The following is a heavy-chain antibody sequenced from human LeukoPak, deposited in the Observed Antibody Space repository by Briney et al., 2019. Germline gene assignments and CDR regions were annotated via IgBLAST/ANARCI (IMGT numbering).Heavy chain of an antibody. CDR1: GFTFSTYI. Sequence: PGRSLRLSCAASGFTFSTYIMHWVRQAPGKGLEWVAVISYDGSIKYYADSVKGRFTISRDNSKNTLSLQMNSLRAEDTAVYCCCAGDSGYTYGPFDYWGQGSLVTVSS. CDR2: ISYDGSIK. D-gene: IGHD5-18*01. CDR3: AGDSGYTYGPFDY. V-gene: IGHV3-30*04. J-gene: IGHJ4*02.